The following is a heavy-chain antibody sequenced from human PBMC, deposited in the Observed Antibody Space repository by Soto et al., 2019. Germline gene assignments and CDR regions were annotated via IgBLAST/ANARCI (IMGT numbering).Heavy chain of an antibody. Sequence: PSETLSLTCTVSGDSISSGDYYWSWIRQPPGKGLEWIGYVFYTGSAYYYNPSLKSRVTMSVDTSKNQFSLKLSFVTAADTAVYYCVRDSVRFGPAFDSWGQGTLVTVSS. V-gene: IGHV4-30-4*01. CDR3: VRDSVRFGPAFDS. CDR2: VFYTGSAY. D-gene: IGHD3-10*01. CDR1: GDSISSGDYY. J-gene: IGHJ4*02.